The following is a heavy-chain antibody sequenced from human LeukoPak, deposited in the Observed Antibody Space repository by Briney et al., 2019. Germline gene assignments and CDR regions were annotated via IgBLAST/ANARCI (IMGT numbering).Heavy chain of an antibody. D-gene: IGHD6-13*01. V-gene: IGHV3-23*01. Sequence: ETGGSLRHSYAASGLTFNSYAMSWARQPPGKGLEWVSAISGSGGSTYYADSVKGRFTISRDNSKNTLYLQMNSLRAEDTAVYYCAKAVAAAPRGGYFDYWGQGTLVTVSS. CDR2: ISGSGGST. CDR1: GLTFNSYA. J-gene: IGHJ4*02. CDR3: AKAVAAAPRGGYFDY.